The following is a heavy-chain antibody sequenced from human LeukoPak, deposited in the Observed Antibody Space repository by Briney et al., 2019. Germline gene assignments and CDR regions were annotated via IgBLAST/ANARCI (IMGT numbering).Heavy chain of an antibody. D-gene: IGHD2-15*01. CDR2: ISGTGGRT. CDR1: GFTFSSSA. CDR3: ARPRVVAATTSHAAFDI. J-gene: IGHJ3*02. V-gene: IGHV3-23*01. Sequence: HPGGSLRLSCVASGFTFSSSAMSWVRQAPGKGLEWVSVISGTGGRTYYADSVKGRFTISRDNSKNTLYLQMNSLRAEDTAVYYCARPRVVAATTSHAAFDIWGQGTMVTVSS.